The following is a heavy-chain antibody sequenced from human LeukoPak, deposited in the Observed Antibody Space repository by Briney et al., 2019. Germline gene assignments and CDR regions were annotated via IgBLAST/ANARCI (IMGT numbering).Heavy chain of an antibody. CDR2: IYHSGST. V-gene: IGHV4-4*02. CDR3: ARPLSLGYCSGGSCYGRGAWFDR. CDR1: GGSISSSNW. J-gene: IGHJ5*02. D-gene: IGHD2-15*01. Sequence: SETLSLTCAVSGGSISSSNWWSWVRQPPGKGLEWIGQIYHSGSTNYNPSLKGRVTISVDKSKDQFSLKLRSVTAADTAVYYRARPLSLGYCSGGSCYGRGAWFDRWGQGTLVTVSS.